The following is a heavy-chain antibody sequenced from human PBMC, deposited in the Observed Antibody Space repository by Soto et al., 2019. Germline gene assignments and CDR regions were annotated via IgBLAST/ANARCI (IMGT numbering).Heavy chain of an antibody. CDR3: ARVGCGGDCHNAFDI. D-gene: IGHD2-21*02. Sequence: SVTMSVTCTVAGGNIISGGCYWSWNNKHPGKGLEWIGYIYYSGSTYYNPSLKSRVTISVDTSKNQFSLKLSSVTAADTAVYYCARVGCGGDCHNAFDIWGQGTMVTVSS. CDR2: IYYSGST. CDR1: GGNIISGGCY. V-gene: IGHV4-31*03. J-gene: IGHJ3*02.